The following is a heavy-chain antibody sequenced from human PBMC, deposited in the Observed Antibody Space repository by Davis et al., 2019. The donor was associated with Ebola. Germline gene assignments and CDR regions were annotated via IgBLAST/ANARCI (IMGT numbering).Heavy chain of an antibody. D-gene: IGHD5-18*01. Sequence: PGGSLRLSCVASGFTFNNAWMSWVRQAPGKGLEWIGLIKSKSDGGTTGYAAPVKGRFTISRDDSENTLYLQMDSLKTEDTALYYCTTDRGFSYGYGGYWGQGTLVTVSS. V-gene: IGHV3-15*01. J-gene: IGHJ4*02. CDR3: TTDRGFSYGYGGY. CDR2: IKSKSDGGTT. CDR1: GFTFNNAW.